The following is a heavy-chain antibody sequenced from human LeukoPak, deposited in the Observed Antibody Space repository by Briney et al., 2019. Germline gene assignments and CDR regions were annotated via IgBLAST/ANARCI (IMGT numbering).Heavy chain of an antibody. CDR2: IIPIFGTA. V-gene: IGHV1-69*06. CDR1: GGTFSSYA. Sequence: ASVKVSCKASGGTFSSYAISWVRQAPGQGLEWMGGIIPIFGTANYAQKFQGRVTITADKSTSTAYMELSSLRSEDTAVYYCARVLKYYYDSSGYREDWFDPWGQGTLVTVSS. CDR3: ARVLKYYYDSSGYREDWFDP. J-gene: IGHJ5*02. D-gene: IGHD3-22*01.